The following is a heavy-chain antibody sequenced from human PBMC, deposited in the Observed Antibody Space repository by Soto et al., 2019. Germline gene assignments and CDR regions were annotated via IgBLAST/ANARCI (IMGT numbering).Heavy chain of an antibody. Sequence: ASVKVSCKASGYTFRTHGVSWLRRAPGQGLEWMGWISGYNGNTNYAQKFQGRVTMTTETSTNTAYMELRSLRSDDTALYYCASWAGQVRDFGGPLDYWGQGTLVTVSS. D-gene: IGHD4-17*01. CDR1: GYTFRTHG. V-gene: IGHV1-18*04. J-gene: IGHJ4*02. CDR2: ISGYNGNT. CDR3: ASWAGQVRDFGGPLDY.